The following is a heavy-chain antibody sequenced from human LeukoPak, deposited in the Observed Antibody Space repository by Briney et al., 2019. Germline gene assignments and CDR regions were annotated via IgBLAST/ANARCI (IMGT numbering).Heavy chain of an antibody. CDR2: IYYSGST. CDR1: GGSISSYY. D-gene: IGHD3-3*01. J-gene: IGHJ4*02. CDR3: ARIRFLEWLFDY. V-gene: IGHV4-59*01. Sequence: SETLSLTCTVSGGSISSYYWSWIRQPPGKGLEWIGYIYYSGSTNYNPSLKSRVTISVDTSKNQFSLKLSSVTAADTAVYYCARIRFLEWLFDYWGQGTLVTVSS.